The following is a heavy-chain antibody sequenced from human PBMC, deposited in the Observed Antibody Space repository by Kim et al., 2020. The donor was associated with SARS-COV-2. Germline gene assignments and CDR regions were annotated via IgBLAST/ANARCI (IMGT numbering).Heavy chain of an antibody. V-gene: IGHV3-30-3*01. D-gene: IGHD1-26*01. CDR2: VAADGFNK. CDR3: ARDPRVGTTRNYFAD. J-gene: IGHJ4*02. Sequence: GGSLRLSCAASGFSFTSYAMHWVRQAPGKGMEWVAVVAADGFNKYYADSVQGRFTISRDNSRNTLFLQMNSLRVEDTALYYCARDPRVGTTRNYFADWGQGTLVTVSS. CDR1: GFSFTSYA.